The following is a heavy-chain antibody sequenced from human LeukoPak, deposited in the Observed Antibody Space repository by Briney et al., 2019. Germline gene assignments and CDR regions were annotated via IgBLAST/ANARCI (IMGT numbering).Heavy chain of an antibody. V-gene: IGHV3-21*01. CDR3: AREIYDSSGSSFFDY. Sequence: GGSLRLSCAASGFTYSSYSMNWVRQAPGKGLEWVSSISSSSSYIYYAGSVKGRFTISRDNAKNSLYLQMNSLRAEDTAVNYCAREIYDSSGSSFFDYWGQGTLVTVSS. CDR2: ISSSSSYI. J-gene: IGHJ4*02. D-gene: IGHD3-22*01. CDR1: GFTYSSYS.